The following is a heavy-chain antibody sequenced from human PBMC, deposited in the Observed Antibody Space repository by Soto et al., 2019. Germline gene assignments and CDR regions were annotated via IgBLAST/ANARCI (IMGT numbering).Heavy chain of an antibody. CDR2: IHSSSSWE. J-gene: IGHJ6*04. Sequence: EVQLVESGGGLVQPGGSLKLSCAASGFTFSTHSMNWVRQAPGRGLEWVSYIHSSSSWEVYAGSVRGRFTVSRDNAKNTLYLHMSSLGAEDTAVYYCVFDCWLVHTVWSKGTNVTVSS. V-gene: IGHV3-48*01. D-gene: IGHD6-19*01. CDR3: VFDCWLVHTV. CDR1: GFTFSTHS.